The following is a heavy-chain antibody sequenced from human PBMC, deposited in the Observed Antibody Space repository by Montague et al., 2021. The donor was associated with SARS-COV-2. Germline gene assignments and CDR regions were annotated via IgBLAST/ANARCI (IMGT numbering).Heavy chain of an antibody. V-gene: IGHV4-39*01. J-gene: IGHJ5*02. Sequence: SETLSLTCSVSGASISSGSYYWAWIRQTPGKGLEWIVSLFSSGTTSYNPSFRRRVTVSEDTSKNQVSLTVNSVFAADTAVYFCARKNFASGRVSWCDPWGQGTRVFVSS. D-gene: IGHD3-10*01. CDR2: LFSSGTT. CDR3: ARKNFASGRVSWCDP. CDR1: GASISSGSYY.